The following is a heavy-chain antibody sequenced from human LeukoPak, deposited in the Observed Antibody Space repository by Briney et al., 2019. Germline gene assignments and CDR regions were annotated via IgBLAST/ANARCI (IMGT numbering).Heavy chain of an antibody. CDR3: ARGRSGGPKAPFEY. CDR2: IYESGCT. Sequence: PSETLSLTCTVSGGSLSNYYWSWIRQPPAKGLEWIGQIYESGCTTYNPSLKSRVTISIDTSKKQFSLRLSSVTAADTAVYYCARGRSGGPKAPFEYWGQGNLVTVSS. V-gene: IGHV4-59*01. D-gene: IGHD2-15*01. J-gene: IGHJ4*02. CDR1: GGSLSNYY.